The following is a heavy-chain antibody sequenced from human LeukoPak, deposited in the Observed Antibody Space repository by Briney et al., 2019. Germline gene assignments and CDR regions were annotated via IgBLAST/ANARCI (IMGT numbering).Heavy chain of an antibody. J-gene: IGHJ6*03. CDR2: ISAYNGNT. CDR1: GYTFTSYG. CDR3: ARLGIGSSFDYYYYYMDV. Sequence: ASVKVPCKASGYTFTSYGISWVRQAPGQGLEGMGWISAYNGNTNYAQKLQGRVTMTTDTSTSTAYMELRSLRSEDTAVYYCARLGIGSSFDYYYYYMDVWGKGTTVTVSS. V-gene: IGHV1-18*01. D-gene: IGHD6-13*01.